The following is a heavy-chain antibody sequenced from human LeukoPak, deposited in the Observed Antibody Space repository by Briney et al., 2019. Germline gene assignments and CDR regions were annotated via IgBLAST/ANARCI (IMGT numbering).Heavy chain of an antibody. CDR2: IYYSGST. V-gene: IGHV4-59*08. D-gene: IGHD3-22*01. CDR3: AGQYYYDSSGYHYYYYHGTDV. CDR1: GGSISSYY. J-gene: IGHJ6*02. Sequence: PSETLSLTCTVSGGSISSYYWSWIRQPPGKGLEWIGYIYYSGSTNYNPSLKSRVTISVDTSKNKFSLELSSVTAADTAVYYCAGQYYYDSSGYHYYYYHGTDVWGQGTTVTVSS.